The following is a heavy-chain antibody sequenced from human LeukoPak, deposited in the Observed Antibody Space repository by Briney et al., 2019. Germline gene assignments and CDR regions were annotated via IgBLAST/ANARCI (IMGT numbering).Heavy chain of an antibody. CDR1: GFTFSSYA. V-gene: IGHV3-23*01. CDR2: ISGSGGST. Sequence: GGSLRLSCAASGFTFSSYAMSWVRQAPGKGLEWVSAISGSGGSTYYADSVKGRFTISRDNSKNTLYPQMNSLRAEDTAVYYCAKDFNRMDAFDIWGQGTMVTVSS. CDR3: AKDFNRMDAFDI. J-gene: IGHJ3*02.